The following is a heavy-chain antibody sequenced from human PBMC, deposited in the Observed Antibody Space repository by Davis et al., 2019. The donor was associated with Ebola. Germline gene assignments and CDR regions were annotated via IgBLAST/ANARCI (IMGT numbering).Heavy chain of an antibody. Sequence: MPGGSLRLSCTVSGGSISSHYWSWIRQPPGKGLEWIGCIYYSGSTNYNPSLKSRVTISVDTSKNQFSLKLSSVTAADTAVYYCARSRRMVGATIDYWGQGTLVTVSS. D-gene: IGHD1-26*01. CDR3: ARSRRMVGATIDY. V-gene: IGHV4-59*11. CDR1: GGSISSHY. CDR2: IYYSGST. J-gene: IGHJ4*02.